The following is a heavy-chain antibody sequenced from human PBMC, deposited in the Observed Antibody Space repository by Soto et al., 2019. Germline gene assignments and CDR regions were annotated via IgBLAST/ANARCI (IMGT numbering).Heavy chain of an antibody. CDR1: GGSISSGDYY. Sequence: QVQLQESGPGLVKPSQTLSLTCTVSGGSISSGDYYWSWLRQPPGKGLEWIGYIYYSGSTYSNPSLKSRVTISVETSKNQFSLKLSSVTAAATAVYYCAREGRLRYFESFDYWGQGTLVTVSS. J-gene: IGHJ4*02. D-gene: IGHD3-9*01. CDR3: AREGRLRYFESFDY. V-gene: IGHV4-30-4*01. CDR2: IYYSGST.